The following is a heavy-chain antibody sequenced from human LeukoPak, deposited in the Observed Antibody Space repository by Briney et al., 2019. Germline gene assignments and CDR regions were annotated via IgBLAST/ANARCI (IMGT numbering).Heavy chain of an antibody. CDR3: ARGGGSYRYYYYYYYMDV. CDR1: GYTFTSYG. V-gene: IGHV1-18*01. D-gene: IGHD1-26*01. Sequence: ASVKVSCKASGYTFTSYGISWVRQAPGQGLEWMGWISAYNGNTNYAQKLQGRVTMTTDTSTSTAYMELRSLRSDDTAVYYCARGGGSYRYYYYYYYMDVWGKGTTVTISS. J-gene: IGHJ6*03. CDR2: ISAYNGNT.